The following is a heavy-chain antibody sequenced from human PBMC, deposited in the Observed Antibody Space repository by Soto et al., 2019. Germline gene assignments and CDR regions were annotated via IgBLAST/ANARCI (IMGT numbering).Heavy chain of an antibody. J-gene: IGHJ4*02. V-gene: IGHV1-18*01. D-gene: IGHD2-2*01. CDR1: GYIFTSYG. CDR3: AGDHVFEVSRGNLLGY. CDR2: ISTHNGDR. Sequence: QVQLVQSGGEVRKPGASVTVSCKASGYIFTSYGINWVRHAPGQGLERMGWISTHNGDRKYAPKLQGRVTMTTDTSTRTDYLEVRSLRPDDPSVYYCAGDHVFEVSRGNLLGYLGQGTLVSVSS.